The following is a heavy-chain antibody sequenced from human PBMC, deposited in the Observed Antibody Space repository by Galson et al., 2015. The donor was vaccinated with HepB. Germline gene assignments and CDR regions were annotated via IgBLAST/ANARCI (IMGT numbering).Heavy chain of an antibody. Sequence: SLRLSCAASGFTFSSYAMHWVRQAPGKGLEWVAVISYDGSNKYYADSVKGRFTISRDNSKNTLYLQMNSLRAEDTAVYYCARDGVQQLVLGGYYFDYWGQGTLVTVSS. CDR1: GFTFSSYA. J-gene: IGHJ4*02. V-gene: IGHV3-30*04. CDR2: ISYDGSNK. CDR3: ARDGVQQLVLGGYYFDY. D-gene: IGHD6-13*01.